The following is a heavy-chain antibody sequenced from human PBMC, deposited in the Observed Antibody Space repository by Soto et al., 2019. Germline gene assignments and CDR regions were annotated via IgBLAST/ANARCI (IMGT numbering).Heavy chain of an antibody. CDR2: IIPIFGTA. V-gene: IGHV1-69*06. CDR1: GGTFSSYA. CDR3: ARVGNYDFWSGYYTFGWFDP. Sequence: QVQLVQSGAEVKKPGSSVKVSCKASGGTFSSYAISWVRQAPGQGLEWMGGIIPIFGTANYAQKFQGRVTITADNSTSTAYMELSSLRSEDTAVYYCARVGNYDFWSGYYTFGWFDPWGQGTLVTVSS. J-gene: IGHJ5*02. D-gene: IGHD3-3*01.